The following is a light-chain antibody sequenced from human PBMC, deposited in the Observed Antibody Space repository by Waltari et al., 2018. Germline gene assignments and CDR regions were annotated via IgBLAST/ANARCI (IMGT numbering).Light chain of an antibody. CDR2: GAA. J-gene: IGKJ3*01. CDR1: QSISTS. V-gene: IGKV1-39*01. CDR3: QQSYSASSPT. Sequence: DIQMTQSPSSLSASVGDRVTITCRTSQSISTSLNWYQQKPGRAPKLLIYGAASLQSGVPSRFSGSGSGTEFTLTISSLQREDYATYYCQQSYSASSPTFGPGTKV.